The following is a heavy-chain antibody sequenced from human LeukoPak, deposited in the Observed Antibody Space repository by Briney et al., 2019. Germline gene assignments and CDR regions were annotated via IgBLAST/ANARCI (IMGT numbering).Heavy chain of an antibody. Sequence: SETLSLTCTVSGGSISSSSSFWGWIRQPPGEGLEWIGSIYYGGSTYHNPSLKSRVTISVDISKNQFSLKLNSVTAADTAIYYCARHYDNWFDPWGQGTLVTVSS. D-gene: IGHD3-16*01. V-gene: IGHV4-39*01. CDR1: GGSISSSSSF. J-gene: IGHJ5*02. CDR2: IYYGGST. CDR3: ARHYDNWFDP.